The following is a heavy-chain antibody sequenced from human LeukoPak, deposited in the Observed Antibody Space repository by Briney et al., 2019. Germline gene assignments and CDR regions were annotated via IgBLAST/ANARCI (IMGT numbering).Heavy chain of an antibody. CDR1: GGSISSSSYY. J-gene: IGHJ4*02. V-gene: IGHV4-39*07. CDR3: ARDEGGAYFDY. D-gene: IGHD3-16*01. CDR2: IYYSGST. Sequence: SETLSLTCTVSGGSISSSSYYWGWIRQPPGKGLGWIGSIYYSGSTYYNPSLKSRVTISVDTSKNQFSLKLSSVTAADTAVYYCARDEGGAYFDYWGQGTLVTVSS.